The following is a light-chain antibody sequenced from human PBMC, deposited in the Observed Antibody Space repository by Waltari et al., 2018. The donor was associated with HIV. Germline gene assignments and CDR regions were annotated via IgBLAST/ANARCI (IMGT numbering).Light chain of an antibody. J-gene: IGLJ2*01. V-gene: IGLV1-44*01. CDR3: ATWDDSGDGPMV. CDR1: ASPIGSNP. Sequence: QSVLTQPPSTSGTPGQRVTISCSGGASPIGSNPVQWYQVFPGTAPKRLIYSSNQVSTGVPDRFSASKSGTSASLTISGLQSEDEAHYYCATWDDSGDGPMVFGRGTKLTVL. CDR2: SSN.